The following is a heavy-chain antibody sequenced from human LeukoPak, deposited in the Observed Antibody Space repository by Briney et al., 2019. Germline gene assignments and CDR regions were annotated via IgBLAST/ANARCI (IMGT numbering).Heavy chain of an antibody. CDR3: ARKGTKFQLRYFDWLGLYFDY. J-gene: IGHJ4*02. CDR1: GGSISSSTNW. D-gene: IGHD3-9*01. V-gene: IGHV4-4*02. CDR2: IYRSGGT. Sequence: SGTLSLTCAVSGGSISSSTNWWSWVRQPPGKGLEWIGEIYRSGGTNYNPSLKSRITISVDKSQNQFSLRVNSPTAADTAVYYCARKGTKFQLRYFDWLGLYFDYWGQGTLVTVSS.